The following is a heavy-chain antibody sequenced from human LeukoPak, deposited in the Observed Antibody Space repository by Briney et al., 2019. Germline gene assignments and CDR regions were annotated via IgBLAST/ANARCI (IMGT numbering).Heavy chain of an antibody. J-gene: IGHJ6*02. V-gene: IGHV4-34*01. CDR1: GGSFSGYY. CDR2: INHSGST. CDR3: ARGCSSTSCYYYYYYGMDV. Sequence: SETLSLTCAVYGGSFSGYYWSWLRQPPGKGLEWIGEINHSGSTNYNPSLKSRVTISVDTSKNQFSLKLSSVTAAGTAVYYCARGCSSTSCYYYYYYGMDVWGQGTTVTVSS. D-gene: IGHD2-2*01.